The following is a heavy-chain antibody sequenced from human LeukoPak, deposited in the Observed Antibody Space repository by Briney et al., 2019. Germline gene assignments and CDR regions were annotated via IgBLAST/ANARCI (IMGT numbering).Heavy chain of an antibody. V-gene: IGHV7-4-1*02. CDR2: INTNTGNP. CDR3: ARGNPYYLDY. CDR1: GYTFTYYA. Sequence: ASVKVSCKASGYTFTYYAMDWVRQAPGQGPEWMGWINTNTGNPTYAQGFTGRFVFSLDTSVSTAYLQISSLKAEDTAIYYCARGNPYYLDYWGQGTLVTVSS. J-gene: IGHJ4*02.